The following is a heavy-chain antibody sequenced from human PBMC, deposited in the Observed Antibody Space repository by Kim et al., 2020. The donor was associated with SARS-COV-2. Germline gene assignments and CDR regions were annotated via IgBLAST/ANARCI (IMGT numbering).Heavy chain of an antibody. V-gene: IGHV5-51*01. CDR2: IYPGDSDT. J-gene: IGHJ6*02. Sequence: GESLKISCKGSGYSFTSYWIGWVRQMPGKGLEWMGIIYPGDSDTRYSPSFQGQVTISADKSISTAYLQWSSLKASDTAMYYCARHSLSGIAAAGTPQYYYYYYGMDVWGQGTTVTVSS. CDR1: GYSFTSYW. CDR3: ARHSLSGIAAAGTPQYYYYYYGMDV. D-gene: IGHD6-13*01.